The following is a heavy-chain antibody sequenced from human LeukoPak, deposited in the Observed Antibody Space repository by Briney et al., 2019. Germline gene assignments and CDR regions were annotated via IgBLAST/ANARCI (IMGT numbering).Heavy chain of an antibody. CDR2: IHPEGNEK. CDR1: GFSFTNFW. Sequence: GGSLRLSCAVSGFSFTNFWMSWVRQAPGRGLEWVANIHPEGNEKYHVESVKGRFTISRDNTKNLLFLQMNGLRVEDTAVYYCTRGDAFSGDHWGQGTLVTVSS. J-gene: IGHJ4*02. V-gene: IGHV3-7*04. CDR3: TRGDAFSGDH.